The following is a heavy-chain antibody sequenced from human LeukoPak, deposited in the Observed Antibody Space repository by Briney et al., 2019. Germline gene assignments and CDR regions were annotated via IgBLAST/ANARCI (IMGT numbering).Heavy chain of an antibody. J-gene: IGHJ4*02. V-gene: IGHV3-23*01. CDR3: AKMSAGYYDSSGYQFDY. CDR2: ISGSSGST. CDR1: GFTFTSYA. D-gene: IGHD3-22*01. Sequence: GRSLRLSCAASGFTFTSYAMSWVRQAPGKGLEWVSSISGSSGSTYYADSVKGRFTVSRDNSKNTLFLQMNSLRAEDTAVYYCAKMSAGYYDSSGYQFDYWGQGTLVTVSS.